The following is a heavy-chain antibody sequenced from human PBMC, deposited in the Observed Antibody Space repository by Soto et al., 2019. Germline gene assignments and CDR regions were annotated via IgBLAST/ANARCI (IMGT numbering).Heavy chain of an antibody. CDR2: INQDGSEK. Sequence: EVQLVESGGGLVQPGGSLTVSCVASGITVSPYWMNWVRQAPGKGLEWVASINQDGSEKYFVDSVKGRFTISRDNAKKSLSLQMNRLRGEDTAVYYCLGSTIEAYWGQGDLVSVSS. CDR1: GITVSPYW. J-gene: IGHJ4*02. CDR3: LGSTIEAY. D-gene: IGHD3-10*01. V-gene: IGHV3-7*01.